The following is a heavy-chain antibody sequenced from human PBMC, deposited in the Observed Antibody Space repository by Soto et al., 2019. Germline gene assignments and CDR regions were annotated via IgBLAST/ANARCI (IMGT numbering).Heavy chain of an antibody. CDR2: ISGSGGST. CDR1: GFTFSSYA. CDR3: AKEGRVVPAALYYYYYMDV. D-gene: IGHD2-2*01. Sequence: GGSLRLSCAASGFTFSSYAMSWVRQAPGKGLEWVSAISGSGGSTYYADSVKGRFTISRDNSKNTLYLQMNSLRAEDTAVYYCAKEGRVVPAALYYYYYMDVWGKGTTVTVSS. V-gene: IGHV3-23*01. J-gene: IGHJ6*03.